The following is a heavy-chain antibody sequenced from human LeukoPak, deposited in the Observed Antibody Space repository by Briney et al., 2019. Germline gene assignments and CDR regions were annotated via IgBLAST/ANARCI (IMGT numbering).Heavy chain of an antibody. Sequence: GGSLRLSCAASGFTFSSYSMNWVRQAPGKGLEWVSSISSSSSYIYYADSVKGRFTISRDNAKNSLFLQMNSLRVDDTAVYYCARRSGLEYWGQGTLVTVSS. V-gene: IGHV3-21*01. CDR2: ISSSSSYI. D-gene: IGHD3-3*01. J-gene: IGHJ4*02. CDR1: GFTFSSYS. CDR3: ARRSGLEY.